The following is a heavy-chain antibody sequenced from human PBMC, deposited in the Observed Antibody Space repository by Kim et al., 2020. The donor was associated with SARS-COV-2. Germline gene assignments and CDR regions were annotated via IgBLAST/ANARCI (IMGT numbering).Heavy chain of an antibody. J-gene: IGHJ6*02. CDR2: ISSSSSYI. Sequence: GGSLRLSCAASGFTFSSYSMNWVRQAPGKGLGWVSSISSSSSYIYYADSVKGRFTISRDNSKNSLYLQMNSLRAEDTAVYYCASNAGLFDPAPYYYYGMYVWGQGTTVTVPS. V-gene: IGHV3-21*01. D-gene: IGHD3-9*01. CDR3: ASNAGLFDPAPYYYYGMYV. CDR1: GFTFSSYS.